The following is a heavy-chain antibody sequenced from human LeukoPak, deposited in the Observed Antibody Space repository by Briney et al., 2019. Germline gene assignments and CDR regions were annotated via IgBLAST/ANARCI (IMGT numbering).Heavy chain of an antibody. J-gene: IGHJ4*02. V-gene: IGHV3-23*01. CDR1: GFTFSSYA. CDR2: ISGSGGST. Sequence: GRSLRLSCAASGFTFSSYAMSWVRQAPGKGLEWVSAISGSGGSTYYADSVKGRFTISRDNSKNTLYLQMNSLRAEDTAVYYCAKDQPLFNYGDYVGIDCFDYWGQGTLVTVSS. CDR3: AKDQPLFNYGDYVGIDCFDY. D-gene: IGHD4-17*01.